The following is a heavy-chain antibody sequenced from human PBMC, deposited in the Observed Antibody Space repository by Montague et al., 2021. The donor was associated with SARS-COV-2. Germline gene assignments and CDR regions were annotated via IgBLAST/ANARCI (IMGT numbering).Heavy chain of an antibody. CDR1: GGSISSTNYY. Sequence: SETLSLTCTVSGGSISSTNYYWGLIRQPPGKGLEWIGSINYRGTTHYNPSLKSRVTMSVDTSKSLFSLELSSVTAADTAIYYCARHSDGYNRWYYFDYWGQGTLVTASS. J-gene: IGHJ4*02. CDR2: INYRGTT. V-gene: IGHV4-39*01. CDR3: ARHSDGYNRWYYFDY. D-gene: IGHD5-24*01.